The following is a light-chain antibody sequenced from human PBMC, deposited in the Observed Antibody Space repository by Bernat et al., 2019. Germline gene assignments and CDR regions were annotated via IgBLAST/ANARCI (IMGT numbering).Light chain of an antibody. V-gene: IGKV1-39*01. CDR1: QSISSY. Sequence: DIQMTQSPSSLSASVGDRATITCRASQSISSYLNWYQQKPGKAPKLLIYAASSLQSGVPSRFSGSGSGPDFTLTISSLQPEDFATYYCQQSYSTPLTFGGGTKVEIK. J-gene: IGKJ4*01. CDR2: AAS. CDR3: QQSYSTPLT.